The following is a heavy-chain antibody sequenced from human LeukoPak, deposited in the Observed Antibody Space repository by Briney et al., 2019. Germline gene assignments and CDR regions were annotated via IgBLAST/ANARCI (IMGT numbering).Heavy chain of an antibody. D-gene: IGHD6-13*01. J-gene: IGHJ6*02. CDR2: IYYSGST. CDR1: GGSIYSYY. Sequence: PSETLSLTCTVSGGSIYSYYWSCIRQPPGKGLEWIGYIYYSGSTSYNPSLKSRVTISLDTSKNRISLKLSSVTPADTAVYYCARISAAGSFYYFYGMDVWGQGTTVTVSS. CDR3: ARISAAGSFYYFYGMDV. V-gene: IGHV4-59*01.